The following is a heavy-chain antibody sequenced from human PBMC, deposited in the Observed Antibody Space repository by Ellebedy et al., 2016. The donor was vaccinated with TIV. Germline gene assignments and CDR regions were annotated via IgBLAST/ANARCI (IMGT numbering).Heavy chain of an antibody. J-gene: IGHJ4*02. CDR2: IAPRGISI. V-gene: IGHV3-48*02. CDR1: GFTFSDYT. Sequence: GESLKISCAASGFTFSDYTMNWVRQAPGKGLEWVSYIAPRGISIFYADSVKGRFTVSRDNAKNSVYLEMNSLRDEDTAVYYCAARFDYWGQGILVTVSS. CDR3: AARFDY.